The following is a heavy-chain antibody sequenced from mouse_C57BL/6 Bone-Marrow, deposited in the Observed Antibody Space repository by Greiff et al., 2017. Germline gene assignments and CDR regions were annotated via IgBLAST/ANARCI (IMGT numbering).Heavy chain of an antibody. V-gene: IGHV1-82*01. Sequence: VQLQQSGPELVKPGASVKISCKASGYAFSSSWMNWVKQRPGKGLEWIGRMYPGDGDTNYNGKFKGKATLTAAKSSSTAYMQLSRRPSEDSAVYFCAGTWFAYWGQGTLVTVSA. CDR2: MYPGDGDT. D-gene: IGHD4-1*01. J-gene: IGHJ3*01. CDR3: AGTWFAY. CDR1: GYAFSSSW.